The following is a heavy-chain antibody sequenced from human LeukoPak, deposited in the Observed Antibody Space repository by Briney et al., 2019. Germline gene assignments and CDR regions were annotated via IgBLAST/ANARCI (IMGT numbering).Heavy chain of an antibody. Sequence: SETLSLTCTVSGGSISSYYWSWIRQPAGKGLEWIGRISNSGSTNYNLVHKSRVTMSVDTSKKQFSVRLSSVTAADTAVYYCARDINGLYGMDVWGQGTTVTVSS. CDR2: ISNSGST. J-gene: IGHJ6*02. CDR3: ARDINGLYGMDV. D-gene: IGHD1-14*01. V-gene: IGHV4-4*07. CDR1: GGSISSYY.